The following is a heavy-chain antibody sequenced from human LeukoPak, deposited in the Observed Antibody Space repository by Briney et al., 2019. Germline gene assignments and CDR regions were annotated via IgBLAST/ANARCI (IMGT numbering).Heavy chain of an antibody. CDR2: INHSGST. V-gene: IGHV4-34*01. CDR3: ARHSGSYYTVDY. D-gene: IGHD1-26*01. J-gene: IGHJ4*02. CDR1: GGSFSGYY. Sequence: SSETLSLTCAVYGGSFSGYYWSWIRQPPGKGLEWIGEINHSGSTNYNPSLKSRVTISVDTSKNQFSLKLSSVTAADTAVYYCARHSGSYYTVDYWGQGTLVTVSS.